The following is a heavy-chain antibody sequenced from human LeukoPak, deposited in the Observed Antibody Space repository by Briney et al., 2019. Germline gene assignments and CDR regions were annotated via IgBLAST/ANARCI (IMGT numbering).Heavy chain of an antibody. Sequence: ASVKVSCKASGYTFTGYYMHWVRQAPGQGLEWMGWINPNSGGTNYARKFQGRVTMTRDTSISTAYMELSRLRSDDTAVYYCARDGPYLLTPGYYYYYMDVWGKGTTVTVSS. CDR3: ARDGPYLLTPGYYYYYMDV. CDR1: GYTFTGYY. J-gene: IGHJ6*03. D-gene: IGHD2-15*01. CDR2: INPNSGGT. V-gene: IGHV1-2*02.